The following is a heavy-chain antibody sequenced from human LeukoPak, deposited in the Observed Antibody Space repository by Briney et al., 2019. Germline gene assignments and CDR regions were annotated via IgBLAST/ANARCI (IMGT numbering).Heavy chain of an antibody. D-gene: IGHD6-19*01. Sequence: ASVKVSCKASGYTFTSYYMHWVRQAPGQGLEWMGLINPTGDSTGYAQKFQGRITMTRDTSTSTAYMELRSLRSDDTAVYYCARGPPNQAVAGNFDYWGQGTLVTVSS. J-gene: IGHJ4*02. CDR3: ARGPPNQAVAGNFDY. V-gene: IGHV1-46*01. CDR1: GYTFTSYY. CDR2: INPTGDST.